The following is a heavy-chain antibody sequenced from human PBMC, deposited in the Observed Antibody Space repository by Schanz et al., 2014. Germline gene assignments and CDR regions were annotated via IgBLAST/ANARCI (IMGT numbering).Heavy chain of an antibody. D-gene: IGHD2-2*01. Sequence: EVQLLESGGALEQPGGSLRLSCAASGITFSDYAMSWVRQAPGKGLEWVSTIASGGSHTFYADSVTGRFTISRDNSKNTLYLQMNSLRAEDTAVYYCIRGDIMVVPVAHFWGQGILVTVSS. CDR1: GITFSDYA. CDR2: IASGGSHT. V-gene: IGHV3-23*01. CDR3: IRGDIMVVPVAHF. J-gene: IGHJ4*02.